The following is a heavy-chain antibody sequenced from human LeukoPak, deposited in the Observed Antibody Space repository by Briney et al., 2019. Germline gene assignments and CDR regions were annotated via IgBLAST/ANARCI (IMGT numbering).Heavy chain of an antibody. Sequence: GGSLRLSCVGSGFILRSYAMSWVRQAPGKGLQWVSSLGISGDYAWYAGSVKGRFTISRDSSKNTLYLQMNSLGAEDTAVYYCARGGGGNSDFLTPYTGASLGFDYWGQGARVTVSS. CDR2: LGISGDYA. CDR1: GFILRSYA. CDR3: ARGGGGNSDFLTPYTGASLGFDY. J-gene: IGHJ4*02. D-gene: IGHD3-9*01. V-gene: IGHV3-23*01.